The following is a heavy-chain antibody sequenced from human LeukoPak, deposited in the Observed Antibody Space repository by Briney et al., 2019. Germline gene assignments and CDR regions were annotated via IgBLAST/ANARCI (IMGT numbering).Heavy chain of an antibody. Sequence: ASVKVSCKASGYTFTGYYMHWVRQAPGQGLEWMGWINPNSGGTNYAQKFQGRVTMTRDTSISTAYMELSRLRSDDTAVYYCARDHTGSYWGAFDIWGQGTMVTVSS. J-gene: IGHJ3*02. CDR2: INPNSGGT. V-gene: IGHV1-2*02. D-gene: IGHD1-26*01. CDR3: ARDHTGSYWGAFDI. CDR1: GYTFTGYY.